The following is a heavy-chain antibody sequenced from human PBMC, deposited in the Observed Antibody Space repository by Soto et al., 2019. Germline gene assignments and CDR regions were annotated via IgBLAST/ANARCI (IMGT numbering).Heavy chain of an antibody. CDR1: GGTFSNSA. Sequence: QVQLEQSGAEVKKPGSSVKVSCKASGGTFSNSAISWVRQAPGQGLEWMGGIMPIFRTPDYAQKFQVRVIITADESTSTAYKELSGLKSDDTAVYYCARDKDRVQLGGNYYYNLHLWGQGTKVTVYS. D-gene: IGHD1-1*01. CDR2: IMPIFRTP. V-gene: IGHV1-69*12. J-gene: IGHJ6*02. CDR3: ARDKDRVQLGGNYYYNLHL.